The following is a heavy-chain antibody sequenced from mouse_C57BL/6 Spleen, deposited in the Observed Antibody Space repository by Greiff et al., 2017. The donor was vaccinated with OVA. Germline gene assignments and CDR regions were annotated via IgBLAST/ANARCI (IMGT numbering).Heavy chain of an antibody. D-gene: IGHD2-5*01. V-gene: IGHV1-4*01. CDR2: INPSSGYT. J-gene: IGHJ3*01. Sequence: QVQLKESGAELARPGASVKMSCKASGYTFTSYTMHWVKQRPGQGLEWIGYINPSSGYTKYNQKFKDKATLTADKSSSTAYMQLSSLTSEDSAVYYCARDGVDYSNYSAWFAYWGQGTLVTVSA. CDR1: GYTFTSYT. CDR3: ARDGVDYSNYSAWFAY.